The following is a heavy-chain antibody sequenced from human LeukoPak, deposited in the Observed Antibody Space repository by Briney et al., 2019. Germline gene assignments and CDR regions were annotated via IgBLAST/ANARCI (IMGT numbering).Heavy chain of an antibody. Sequence: ASVKVSCKASGGTFSSYAISWVRQAPGQGLEWMGGIIPIFGTANYAQKFQGRVTITADESTSTAYMELSSLRSEDTAVYYCASSIIAVAGTFFDYWGQGTLVTVSS. V-gene: IGHV1-69*13. J-gene: IGHJ4*02. D-gene: IGHD6-19*01. CDR3: ASSIIAVAGTFFDY. CDR1: GGTFSSYA. CDR2: IIPIFGTA.